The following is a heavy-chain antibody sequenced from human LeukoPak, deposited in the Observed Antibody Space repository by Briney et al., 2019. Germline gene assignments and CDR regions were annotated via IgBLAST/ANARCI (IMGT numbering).Heavy chain of an antibody. V-gene: IGHV3-23*01. J-gene: IGHJ4*02. CDR2: ISGSGGST. D-gene: IGHD3/OR15-3a*01. CDR3: AKGGRWAGLNDD. CDR1: GFTFSSYG. Sequence: PGGSLRLSCAASGFTFSSYGLSWVRQAPGKGLEWVSTISGSGGSTYYADSVKGRFTISRDNSKNTLYLQMNSLRAEDTAVYYCAKGGRWAGLNDDWGQGTLVTVSS.